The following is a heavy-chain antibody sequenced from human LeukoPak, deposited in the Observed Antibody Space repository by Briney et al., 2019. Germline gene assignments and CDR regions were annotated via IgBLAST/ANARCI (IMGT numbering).Heavy chain of an antibody. CDR1: GGSISSGGYY. Sequence: SQTLSLTCTVSGGSISSGGYYWSWIRQPPGKGLEWIGYIYHSGSTYYNPSLKSRVTISVDRSKNQFSLKLSSVTAADTAVYYCARTRIAARRTESGYYYYMDVWGKGTTVTVSS. V-gene: IGHV4-30-2*01. CDR3: ARTRIAARRTESGYYYYMDV. D-gene: IGHD6-6*01. J-gene: IGHJ6*03. CDR2: IYHSGST.